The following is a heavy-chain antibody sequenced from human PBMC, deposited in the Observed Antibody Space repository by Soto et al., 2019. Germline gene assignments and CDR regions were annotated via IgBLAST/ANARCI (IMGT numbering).Heavy chain of an antibody. V-gene: IGHV4-4*02. CDR2: IYHSGST. D-gene: IGHD2-15*01. CDR3: ARDLGYCSGGSCYADNWFDP. Sequence: SETLSLTCAVSVGSISSSNWWSWVRQPPGKGLEWIGEIYHSGSTNYNPSLKSRVTISVDKSKNQFSLKLSSVTAADTAVYYCARDLGYCSGGSCYADNWFDPWGQGTLVTVSS. CDR1: VGSISSSNW. J-gene: IGHJ5*02.